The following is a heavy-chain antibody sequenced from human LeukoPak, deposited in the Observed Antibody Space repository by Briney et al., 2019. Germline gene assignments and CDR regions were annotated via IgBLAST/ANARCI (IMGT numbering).Heavy chain of an antibody. V-gene: IGHV1-46*01. CDR2: INPSGGST. CDR3: ARETPYGSGSYDFDY. Sequence: ASVKVSCKASGYTFTGYYMHWVRQAPGQGLEWMGIINPSGGSTSYAQKFQGRVTITRNTSISTAYMELSSLRSEDTAVYYCARETPYGSGSYDFDYWGQGTLVTVSS. D-gene: IGHD3-10*01. J-gene: IGHJ4*02. CDR1: GYTFTGYY.